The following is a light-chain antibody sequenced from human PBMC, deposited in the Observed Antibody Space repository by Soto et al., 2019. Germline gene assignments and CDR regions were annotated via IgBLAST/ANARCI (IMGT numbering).Light chain of an antibody. J-gene: IGKJ4*01. Sequence: EIVLPQSPGTLSLSPGERGTLSCRASQSVSSNYLAWYQQKPGQAHKVLIYRASTRATGIPARFGGSGSGTEFTLTISSLQSEESAVYYCHQYYNWPPAVGGGTKVDIK. CDR3: HQYYNWPPA. V-gene: IGKV3-15*01. CDR2: RAS. CDR1: QSVSSN.